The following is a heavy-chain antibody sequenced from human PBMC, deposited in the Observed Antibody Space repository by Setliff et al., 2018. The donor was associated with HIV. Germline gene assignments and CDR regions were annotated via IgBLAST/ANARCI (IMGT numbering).Heavy chain of an antibody. CDR1: GGSFTSRSYY. J-gene: IGHJ3*02. D-gene: IGHD3-3*01. V-gene: IGHV4-39*01. CDR2: IFYSGLT. CDR3: ARSKTFYDFWGGYYTHGAFKI. Sequence: SETLSLTCTVSGGSFTSRSYYWGWIRQPPGKGLEWIGSIFYSGLTYYNPSLKSRVTISVDTSKNQFSLNLTSVTAADTAVYYCARSKTFYDFWGGYYTHGAFKIWGLGTMVTVSS.